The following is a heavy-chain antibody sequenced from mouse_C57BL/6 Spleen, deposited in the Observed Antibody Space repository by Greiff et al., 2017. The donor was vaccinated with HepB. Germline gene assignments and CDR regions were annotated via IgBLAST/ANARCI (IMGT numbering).Heavy chain of an antibody. D-gene: IGHD1-1*01. V-gene: IGHV1-72*01. Sequence: QVQLQQPGAELVKPGDSVTLSCKASGYTFTSYWMHWVKQRPGRGLEWIGRIDPNSGGTKYNEKFKSKATLTVDKPSSTAYMQLSSLTSEDSAVYYCARWDTTVVATNAMDYWGQGTSVTVSS. J-gene: IGHJ4*01. CDR1: GYTFTSYW. CDR2: IDPNSGGT. CDR3: ARWDTTVVATNAMDY.